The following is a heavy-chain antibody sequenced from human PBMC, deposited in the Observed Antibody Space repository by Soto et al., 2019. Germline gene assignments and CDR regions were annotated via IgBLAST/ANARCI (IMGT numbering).Heavy chain of an antibody. CDR3: VRCWGTGDGSNLGYNWLDP. Sequence: PGGSLRLPCAASGFTFSSYPMRWVRQAPGKGLEWVAVISYDETSKYYADSVKGRFTISRDNSKNTLYLQMNSLRAEDTAVYYCVRCWGTGDGSNLGYNWLDPWGQGTLVTVSS. J-gene: IGHJ5*02. CDR1: GFTFSSYP. D-gene: IGHD1-1*01. V-gene: IGHV3-30-3*01. CDR2: ISYDETSK.